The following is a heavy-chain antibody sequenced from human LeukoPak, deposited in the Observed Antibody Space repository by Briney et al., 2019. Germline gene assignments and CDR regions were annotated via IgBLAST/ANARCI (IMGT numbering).Heavy chain of an antibody. CDR1: GFTFSDHY. CDR3: ARSSGYDSPFDY. V-gene: IGHV3-72*01. J-gene: IGHJ4*02. CDR2: TRNKANSYTT. Sequence: GGSLRLSCAASGFTFSDHYMDWVRQAPGRGLEWVGRTRNKANSYTTEYAASVKGRFTISRDDSKNSLYLQMNSLKTEDTAVYYCARSSGYDSPFDYWGQGTLVTVSS. D-gene: IGHD5-12*01.